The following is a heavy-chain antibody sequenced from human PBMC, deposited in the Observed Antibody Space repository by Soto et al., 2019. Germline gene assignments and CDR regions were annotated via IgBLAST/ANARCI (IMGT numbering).Heavy chain of an antibody. CDR3: ARGVKYGAYSRWVDP. Sequence: QVQLVQSGAEVKKPGASVKVSCKASGNTFTSYDINWVRQATGQGLEYLGWMNPNSGNTAYVQKFQGRVTMTWDTAITTAYMELSGLPSENTAVYFCARGVKYGAYSRWVDPWGQGTLVTVSS. D-gene: IGHD4-17*01. CDR2: MNPNSGNT. CDR1: GNTFTSYD. V-gene: IGHV1-8*01. J-gene: IGHJ5*02.